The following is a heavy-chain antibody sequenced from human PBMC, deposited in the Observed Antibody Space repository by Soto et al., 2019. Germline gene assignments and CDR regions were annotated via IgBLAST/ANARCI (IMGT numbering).Heavy chain of an antibody. V-gene: IGHV3-23*01. D-gene: IGHD6-19*01. Sequence: PGGSLRLSCAASGFTFSSYAMSWVRQAPGKGLEWVSAISGSGGSTYYADSVKGRFTISRDNSKNTLYLQMNSLRAEDTAVYYCAKDRKYSSGWFPYRDYYYGRDVWGQGTTVTVSS. J-gene: IGHJ6*02. CDR2: ISGSGGST. CDR3: AKDRKYSSGWFPYRDYYYGRDV. CDR1: GFTFSSYA.